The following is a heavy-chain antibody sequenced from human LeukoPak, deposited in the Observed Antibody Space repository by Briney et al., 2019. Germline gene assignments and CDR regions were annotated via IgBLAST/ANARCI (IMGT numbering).Heavy chain of an antibody. CDR1: GFTFSSYW. CDR3: ARASQLLQAFDI. CDR2: INSDGSST. J-gene: IGHJ3*02. D-gene: IGHD2-2*01. Sequence: GGSLRLSCAASGFTFSSYWMHWVRQAPGKGLVWVSRINSDGSSTSYADSVKGRFTISRDNAKNTLYLQMNSLRAEDTAVYYCARASQLLQAFDIWGQGTMVTVSS. V-gene: IGHV3-74*01.